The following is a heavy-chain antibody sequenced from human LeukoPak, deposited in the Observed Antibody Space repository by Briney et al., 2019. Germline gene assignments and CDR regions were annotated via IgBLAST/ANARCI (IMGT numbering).Heavy chain of an antibody. J-gene: IGHJ3*02. CDR2: ISDIGTTQ. CDR1: GFTFSSYE. V-gene: IGHV3-48*03. Sequence: GGSLRLSCAASGFTFSSYELNWIRQAPGKGLEWVSYISDIGTTQHYADSVKGRFTISRDNAKNSLYLQMNSLTAEDTAVYYCARDRSKVTAYDDALDIWGQGTMVIVSS. D-gene: IGHD2-21*02. CDR3: ARDRSKVTAYDDALDI.